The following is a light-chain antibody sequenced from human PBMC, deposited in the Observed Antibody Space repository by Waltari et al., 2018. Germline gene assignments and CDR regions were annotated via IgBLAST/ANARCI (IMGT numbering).Light chain of an antibody. CDR2: AAS. Sequence: TWRASQGISGYLSWYQQKPGQAPKLLISAASILQNGVPSRFRGSGSGTDFTLTISRLQPEDFATYYCQQANSFPLSFGGGTKVDIK. CDR1: QGISGY. CDR3: QQANSFPLS. J-gene: IGKJ4*01. V-gene: IGKV1-12*01.